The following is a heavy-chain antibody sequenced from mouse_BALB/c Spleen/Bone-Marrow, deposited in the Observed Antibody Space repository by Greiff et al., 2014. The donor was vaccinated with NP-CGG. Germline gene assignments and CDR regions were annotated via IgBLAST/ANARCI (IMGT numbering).Heavy chain of an antibody. CDR2: ISSGSSTI. Sequence: EVKVVESGGGLVQPGGSRKLSCAASGFTFSSFGMHWVRQAPEKGLEWVAYISSGSSTIYYADTMKGRFTISRDNPKNTLFLQTASLRSEDTAMYYCTRSGTLGSMDYWGQGTSVTVSS. CDR3: TRSGTLGSMDY. CDR1: GFTFSSFG. D-gene: IGHD3-3*01. V-gene: IGHV5-17*02. J-gene: IGHJ4*01.